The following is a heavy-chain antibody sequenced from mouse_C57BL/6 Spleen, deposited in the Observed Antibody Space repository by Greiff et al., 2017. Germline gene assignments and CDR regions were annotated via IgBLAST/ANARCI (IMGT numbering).Heavy chain of an antibody. Sequence: EVKVVESGGGLVQPGGSMKLSCAASGFTFSDAWMDWVRQSPEKGLEWVAEIRNKANNHATYYAESVKGRFTISRDDSKSSVYLQMNSLRAEDTGIYYCTRPVVATGMDYWGQGTSVTVSS. CDR3: TRPVVATGMDY. J-gene: IGHJ4*01. D-gene: IGHD1-1*01. CDR1: GFTFSDAW. CDR2: IRNKANNHAT. V-gene: IGHV6-6*01.